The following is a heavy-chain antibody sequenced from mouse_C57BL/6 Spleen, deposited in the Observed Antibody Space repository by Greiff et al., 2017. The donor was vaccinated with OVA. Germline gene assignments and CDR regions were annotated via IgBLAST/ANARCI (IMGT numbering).Heavy chain of an antibody. CDR3: ARDDVRF. D-gene: IGHD2-12*01. Sequence: EVKLMESGGGLVKPGGSLKLSCAASGFTFSDYGMHWVRQAPEKGLEWVAYISRGSSTIYYADTVKGRFTISRDNAKNTLFLQMTSLRSEDTAMYYCARDDVRFWGKGTTLTVSS. V-gene: IGHV5-17*01. CDR1: GFTFSDYG. J-gene: IGHJ2*01. CDR2: ISRGSSTI.